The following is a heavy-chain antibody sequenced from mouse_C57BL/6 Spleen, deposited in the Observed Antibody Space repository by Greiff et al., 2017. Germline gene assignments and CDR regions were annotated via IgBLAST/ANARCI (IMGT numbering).Heavy chain of an antibody. CDR1: GYTFTSYW. CDR2: IDPSDSYT. CDR3: AKEFNYYGSSYFDY. J-gene: IGHJ2*01. D-gene: IGHD1-1*01. Sequence: QVQLQQPGAELVMPGASVKLSCKASGYTFTSYWMHWVKQRPGQGLEWIGEIDPSDSYTNYNQKFQGKSTLTVDKSSSTAYMQLSSLTSYDSAVYYCAKEFNYYGSSYFDYWGQGTTLTVSS. V-gene: IGHV1-69*01.